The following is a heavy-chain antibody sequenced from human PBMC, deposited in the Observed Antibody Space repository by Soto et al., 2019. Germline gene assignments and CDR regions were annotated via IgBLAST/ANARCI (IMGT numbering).Heavy chain of an antibody. V-gene: IGHV1-2*04. J-gene: IGHJ6*02. D-gene: IGHD6-13*01. Sequence: ASVKVSCKASGYTFTGYYMHWVRQAPGQGLEWMGWINPNSGDTNYAQKFQGWVTMTRDTSISTAYMELSRLRSDDTAVYYCARGKYNSSWYEFDYYYGMDVWGQGTTVTVSS. CDR1: GYTFTGYY. CDR3: ARGKYNSSWYEFDYYYGMDV. CDR2: INPNSGDT.